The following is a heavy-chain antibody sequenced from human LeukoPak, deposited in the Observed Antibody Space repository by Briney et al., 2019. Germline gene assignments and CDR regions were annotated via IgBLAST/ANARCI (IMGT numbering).Heavy chain of an antibody. J-gene: IGHJ4*02. V-gene: IGHV3-11*04. D-gene: IGHD2-2*01. CDR2: MSSSGSTI. CDR1: GFTFNDYY. Sequence: GGSLRLSCAASGFTFNDYYMSWIRQAPGKGLEWVSYMSSSGSTIYYADSVKGRFTISRDNAKNSLYLQMNSLRAEDTAVYYCAREDIVVVPAAALDYWGQGTLVTVSS. CDR3: AREDIVVVPAAALDY.